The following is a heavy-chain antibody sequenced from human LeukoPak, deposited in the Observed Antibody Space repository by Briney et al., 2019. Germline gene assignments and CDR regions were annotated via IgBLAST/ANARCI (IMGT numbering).Heavy chain of an antibody. Sequence: KPGGSLRLSCAASGFTFDDYGVSWVRQAPGKGLEWVSSISSGSTYIYYGDSLKGRFTISRDNAKNSLYLQMNSLRAEDTAVYYCARRVASANDAFDIWGQGTMVTVSS. CDR1: GFTFDDYG. D-gene: IGHD6-13*01. CDR2: ISSGSTYI. J-gene: IGHJ3*02. V-gene: IGHV3-21*01. CDR3: ARRVASANDAFDI.